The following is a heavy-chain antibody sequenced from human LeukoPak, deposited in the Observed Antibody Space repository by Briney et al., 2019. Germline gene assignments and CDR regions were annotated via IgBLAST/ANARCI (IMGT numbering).Heavy chain of an antibody. CDR2: INHSGST. D-gene: IGHD3-22*01. J-gene: IGHJ4*02. CDR1: GGSFSGYY. CDR3: ASQKYYYDSSGYHFHDPFDY. V-gene: IGHV4-34*01. Sequence: SETLSLTXAVYGGSFSGYYWSWIRQPPGKGPEWIGEINHSGSTNYNPSLKSRVTISVDTSKNQFSLKLSSVTAADTAVYYCASQKYYYDSSGYHFHDPFDYWGQGTLVTVSS.